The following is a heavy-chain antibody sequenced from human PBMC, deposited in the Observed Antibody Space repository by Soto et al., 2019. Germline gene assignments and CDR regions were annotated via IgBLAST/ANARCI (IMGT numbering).Heavy chain of an antibody. V-gene: IGHV3-23*01. CDR1: GFTFSSYA. D-gene: IGHD3-3*01. CDR2: ISGSGGST. J-gene: IGHJ4*02. CDR3: AKATEDATHDYDFWSGYSGGYFDY. Sequence: GGSLRLSCAASGFTFSSYAMSWVRQAPGKGLEWVSAISGSGGSTYYADSVKGRFTISRDNSKNTLYLQMNSLRAEDTAVYYCAKATEDATHDYDFWSGYSGGYFDYWGQGTLVTVSS.